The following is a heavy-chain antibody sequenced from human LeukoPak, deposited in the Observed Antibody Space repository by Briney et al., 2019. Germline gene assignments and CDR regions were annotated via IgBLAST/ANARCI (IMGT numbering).Heavy chain of an antibody. CDR3: ARSWERELGP. CDR2: IYYSGST. J-gene: IGHJ5*02. V-gene: IGHV4-59*08. D-gene: IGHD1-26*01. Sequence: SETLSLTCTVSGGSISSYYWSWNRQPPGKGLEWIGYIYYSGSTNYNPSLKSRVTISVDTSKNQFSLKLSSVTAADTAVYYCARSWERELGPWGQGTLVTVSS. CDR1: GGSISSYY.